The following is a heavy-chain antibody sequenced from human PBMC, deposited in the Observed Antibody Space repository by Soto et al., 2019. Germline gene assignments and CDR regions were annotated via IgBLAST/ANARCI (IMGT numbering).Heavy chain of an antibody. D-gene: IGHD3-3*01. J-gene: IGHJ4*02. CDR1: GYTLTELS. CDR2: FDPEDGET. CDR3: ATSPVNRYYDFCSGSLDY. Sequence: ASVKVSCKVSGYTLTELSMHWVRQAPGKGLEWMGGFDPEDGETIYAQKFQGRVTMTEDTSTDTAYMELSSLRSEDTAVYYCATSPVNRYYDFCSGSLDYWGQGTLVTVSS. V-gene: IGHV1-24*01.